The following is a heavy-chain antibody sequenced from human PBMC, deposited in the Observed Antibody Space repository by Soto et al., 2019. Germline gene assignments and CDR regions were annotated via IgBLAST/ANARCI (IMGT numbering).Heavy chain of an antibody. J-gene: IGHJ6*02. CDR3: ARPKYKDYYYGMDV. V-gene: IGHV1-18*01. CDR1: GFTFTSYG. CDR2: ISAYNGNT. D-gene: IGHD1-1*01. Sequence: VQLLESGGGLVQPGGSLRLSCAASGFTFTSYGISWVRQAPGQGLEWMGWISAYNGNTNYAQKLQGRVTMTTDTSTSTAYMELRSLRSDDTAVYYCARPKYKDYYYGMDVWGQGTTVTVSS.